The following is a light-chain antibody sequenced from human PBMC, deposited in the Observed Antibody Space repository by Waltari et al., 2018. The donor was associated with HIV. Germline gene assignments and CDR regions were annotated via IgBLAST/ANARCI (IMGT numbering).Light chain of an antibody. Sequence: QSVLTQPPSASGTPGQRVTISCSGSSSNIGSNYVYWYQQLPGTAPKLLIYRNNQRPSGVPDRFSVSKSGTSASLAISGLRSEDEADYYCAAWDGSLSVVVFGGGTKLTVL. J-gene: IGLJ2*01. CDR3: AAWDGSLSVVV. V-gene: IGLV1-47*01. CDR2: RNN. CDR1: SSNIGSNY.